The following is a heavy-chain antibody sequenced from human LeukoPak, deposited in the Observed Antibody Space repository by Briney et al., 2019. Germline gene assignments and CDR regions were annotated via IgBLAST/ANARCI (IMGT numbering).Heavy chain of an antibody. CDR3: ARYGQIPEGPTFDY. CDR2: IYYSGST. J-gene: IGHJ4*02. CDR1: GGSISSYY. D-gene: IGHD4-17*01. V-gene: IGHV4-59*01. Sequence: SSETLSLTCTVSGGSISSYYWSWIRQPPGKGLEWIGYIYYSGSTNYNPSLKSRVTISVDTSKNQFSLKLSSVTAADTAVYYCARYGQIPEGPTFDYWGQGTLVTVSS.